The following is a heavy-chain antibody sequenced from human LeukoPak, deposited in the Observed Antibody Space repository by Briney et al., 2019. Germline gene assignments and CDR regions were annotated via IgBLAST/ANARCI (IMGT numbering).Heavy chain of an antibody. Sequence: GASVKVSCKASGYTFTSYGISWVRQAPGQGLEWMGGIIPIFGTANYAQKFQGRVTITADKSTSTAYMELSSLRSEDTAVYYCARANANTTLSYYYYYYYMGVWGKGTTVTVSS. CDR3: ARANANTTLSYYYYYYYMGV. D-gene: IGHD1-26*01. CDR1: GYTFTSYG. V-gene: IGHV1-69*06. J-gene: IGHJ6*03. CDR2: IIPIFGTA.